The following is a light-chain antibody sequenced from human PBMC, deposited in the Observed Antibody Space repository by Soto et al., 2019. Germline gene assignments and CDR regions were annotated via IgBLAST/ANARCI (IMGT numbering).Light chain of an antibody. CDR2: DVS. J-gene: IGLJ2*01. Sequence: QSVLTQPASVSGSPGQSITISCTGTNSDVGGYNYVSWYQQHPGKAPKLLIFDVSNRPSGVSNRFSGSKSGNTASLTISGLQAEDEGDYYCSSYTSSHTVVFGGGTKLTVL. CDR3: SSYTSSHTVV. V-gene: IGLV2-14*01. CDR1: NSDVGGYNY.